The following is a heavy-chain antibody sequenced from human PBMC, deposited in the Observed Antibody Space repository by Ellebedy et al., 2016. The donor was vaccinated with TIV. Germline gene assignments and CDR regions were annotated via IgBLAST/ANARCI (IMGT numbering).Heavy chain of an antibody. V-gene: IGHV1-3*01. Sequence: AASVKVSCKASGYTFTSYAMHWVRQAPGQRLEWMGWINAGNGNTKYSQKFQGRVTITRDTSASTAYMELRSLRSDDTAVYYCARTVGAPKGNWFDPWGQGTLVTVSS. D-gene: IGHD1-26*01. CDR3: ARTVGAPKGNWFDP. CDR2: INAGNGNT. CDR1: GYTFTSYA. J-gene: IGHJ5*02.